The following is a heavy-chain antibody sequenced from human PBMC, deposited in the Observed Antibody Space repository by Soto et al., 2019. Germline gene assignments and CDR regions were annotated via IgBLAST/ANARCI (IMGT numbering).Heavy chain of an antibody. V-gene: IGHV1-18*01. D-gene: IGHD1-1*01. CDR3: ARGRYGDY. CDR1: GYTFTSYG. CDR2: ISAHNGTT. J-gene: IGHJ4*02. Sequence: QVHLVQSGAEVKKPGASVKVSCKASGYTFTSYGTTWVRQAPGRGLEWMGWISAHNGTTDYAQKLQARVIVTRDTSTSTAYMELRSLRSDDTAVYYCARGRYGDYWGQGALVTVSS.